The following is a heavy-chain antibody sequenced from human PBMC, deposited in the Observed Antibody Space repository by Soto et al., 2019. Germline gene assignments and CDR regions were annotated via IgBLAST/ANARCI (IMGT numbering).Heavy chain of an antibody. CDR2: ISAYNGNT. CDR1: GYTFTSYG. CDR3: SREGSHSYGYDDYSYGMDV. J-gene: IGHJ6*02. D-gene: IGHD5-18*01. V-gene: IGHV1-18*04. Sequence: ASVKVSCKASGYTFTSYGISWVRQAPGQGLEWMGWISAYNGNTNYAQKLQGRVTMTTDTSTSTANMELRSLRSDDTAVYYWSREGSHSYGYDDYSYGMDVWGRGITV.